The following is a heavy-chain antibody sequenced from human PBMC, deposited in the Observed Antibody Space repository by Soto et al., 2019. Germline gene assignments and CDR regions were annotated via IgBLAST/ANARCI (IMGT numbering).Heavy chain of an antibody. CDR2: ARNKANSYTT. D-gene: IGHD2-8*01. J-gene: IGHJ4*02. Sequence: HPGGSLRLSCAASGFTFSDHYMDWVRQAPGKGLEWVGRARNKANSYTTEYAASVKGRFTISRDDSKNSLYLQMNSLKTEDTAMYFCARASSNYYFDYWGQGTLVTVSS. CDR3: ARASSNYYFDY. CDR1: GFTFSDHY. V-gene: IGHV3-72*01.